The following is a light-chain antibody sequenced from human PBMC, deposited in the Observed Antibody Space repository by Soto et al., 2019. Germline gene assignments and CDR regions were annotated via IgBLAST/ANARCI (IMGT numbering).Light chain of an antibody. Sequence: EIVMTQSPATLSVSPGERATLSCRASQSVSSSLAWYQQKPGQAPRVLIFGASTRATGIPARFSGSGSGTEFTLTISSLQSEDFAVYYCQQYNDWSRTFGQGTKVDIK. CDR2: GAS. V-gene: IGKV3D-15*01. CDR1: QSVSSS. J-gene: IGKJ1*01. CDR3: QQYNDWSRT.